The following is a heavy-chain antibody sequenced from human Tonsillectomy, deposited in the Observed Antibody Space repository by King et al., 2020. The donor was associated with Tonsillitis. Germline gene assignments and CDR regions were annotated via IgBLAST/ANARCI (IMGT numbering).Heavy chain of an antibody. CDR1: GYTFTGYY. CDR3: ARVQDGDYPGGFDY. CDR2: INPNNGGS. V-gene: IGHV1-2*02. Sequence: VQLVESGAEVKNPGASVKVSCKASGYTFTGYYFHWVRQAPGQGLEWMGWINPNNGGSNCAQKFQGRVTMTRDTSISTAYMELSSLRSDDTAVYYCARVQDGDYPGGFDYWGQGTLVTVSS. J-gene: IGHJ4*02. D-gene: IGHD4-17*01.